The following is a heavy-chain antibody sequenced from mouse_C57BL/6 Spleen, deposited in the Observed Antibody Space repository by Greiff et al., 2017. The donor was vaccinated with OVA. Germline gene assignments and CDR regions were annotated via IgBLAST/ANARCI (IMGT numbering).Heavy chain of an antibody. CDR1: GFNIKDYY. CDR3: TTGLRGKGAWFAY. Sequence: EVKLQESGAELVRPGASVKLSCTASGFNIKDYYMHWVKQRPEQGLEWIGRIDPEDGDTEYAPKFQGKATMTADTSSNTAYLQLSSLTSEDTAVYYCTTGLRGKGAWFAYWGQGTLVTVSA. V-gene: IGHV14-1*01. J-gene: IGHJ3*01. CDR2: IDPEDGDT. D-gene: IGHD1-1*01.